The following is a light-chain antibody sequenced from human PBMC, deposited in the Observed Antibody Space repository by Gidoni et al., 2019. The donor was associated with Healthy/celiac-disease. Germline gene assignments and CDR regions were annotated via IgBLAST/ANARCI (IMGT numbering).Light chain of an antibody. CDR3: QQSYSTPRT. J-gene: IGKJ4*01. Sequence: DVQMTQSPSSLSASVGDRVTITCRASQSISSYLNSNQQKPGKAPKLLIYAASSLQSGVPSRFSGSGAETEFTLTISTLQREDIATYNCQQSYSTPRTFGGGTKVEIK. CDR2: AAS. CDR1: QSISSY. V-gene: IGKV1-39*01.